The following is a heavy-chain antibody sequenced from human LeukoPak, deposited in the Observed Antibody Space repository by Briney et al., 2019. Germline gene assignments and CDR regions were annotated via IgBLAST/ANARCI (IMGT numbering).Heavy chain of an antibody. V-gene: IGHV3-23*01. CDR3: AREDPRTGYWFFDL. Sequence: GGSLRLSCAASGFTFSSYAMSWVRQAPGKGLEWVSAISGSGGSTYYADSVKGRFTISRDNSKNTLYLQMNSLTSDDTAVYYCAREDPRTGYWFFDLWGRGTLVTVSS. CDR1: GFTFSSYA. CDR2: ISGSGGST. J-gene: IGHJ2*01.